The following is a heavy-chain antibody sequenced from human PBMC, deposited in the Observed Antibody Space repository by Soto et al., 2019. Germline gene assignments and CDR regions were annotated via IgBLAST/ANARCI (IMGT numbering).Heavy chain of an antibody. CDR1: GGSVSSNSAA. V-gene: IGHV6-1*01. CDR3: ARARGSYYGSGSFYYYGMDV. D-gene: IGHD3-10*01. J-gene: IGHJ6*02. CDR2: TYYRSKWYN. Sequence: SHTLSLTCAISGGSVSSNSAAWSLIRQSPSRGLEWLGRTYYRSKWYNDYAVSVKSRITINPDTSKNQFSLQLNSVTPEDTAVYYCARARGSYYGSGSFYYYGMDVWGQGTTVTVSS.